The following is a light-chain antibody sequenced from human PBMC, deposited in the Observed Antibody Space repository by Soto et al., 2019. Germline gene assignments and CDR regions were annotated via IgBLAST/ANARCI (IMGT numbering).Light chain of an antibody. CDR2: GES. CDR3: QQYCSSPRYT. CDR1: QSVSSSY. Sequence: EIVLTQSPGTLSLSPGERATLSCRASQSVSSSYLDWYQQKPGQAPRLLIYGESSRATGIPDRFSGSGSGTGFTLTISRLEPEDCAVYYCQQYCSSPRYTFGQGTKMVSK. V-gene: IGKV3-20*01. J-gene: IGKJ2*01.